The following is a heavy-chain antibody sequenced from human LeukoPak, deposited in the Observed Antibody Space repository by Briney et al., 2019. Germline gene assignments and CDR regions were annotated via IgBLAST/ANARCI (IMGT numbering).Heavy chain of an antibody. CDR2: IYYSGST. V-gene: IGHV4-59*01. J-gene: IGHJ2*01. Sequence: SETLPLTCTVSGGSISSYYWSWIRQPPGKGLEWIGYIYYSGSTNYNPSLKSRVTISVDTSKNQFSLKLSSVTAADTAVYYCARQYSSSWYLRYFDLWGRGTLVTVSS. CDR1: GGSISSYY. D-gene: IGHD6-13*01. CDR3: ARQYSSSWYLRYFDL.